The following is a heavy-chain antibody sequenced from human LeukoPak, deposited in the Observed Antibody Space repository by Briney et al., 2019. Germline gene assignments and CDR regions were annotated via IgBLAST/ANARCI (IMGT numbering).Heavy chain of an antibody. CDR2: IKSKTDGGTT. J-gene: IGHJ4*02. V-gene: IGHV3-15*01. CDR1: GFTFSNAL. D-gene: IGHD6-19*01. Sequence: GGSLRLSCAASGFTFSNALMSWVRQAPGKGLEWVGRIKSKTDGGTTDYAAPVKGRFTISRDDSKNTLYLQMNSLKTEDTAVYYCTTQYSSGWDFDYWGQGTLVTVSS. CDR3: TTQYSSGWDFDY.